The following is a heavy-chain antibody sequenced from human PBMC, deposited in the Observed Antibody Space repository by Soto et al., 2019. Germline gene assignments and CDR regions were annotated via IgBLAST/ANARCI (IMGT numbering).Heavy chain of an antibody. J-gene: IGHJ6*02. CDR3: ARDQYIVATPQRRGYGMDV. CDR1: GFTFSDYY. D-gene: IGHD5-12*01. V-gene: IGHV3-11*06. Sequence: PGGSLRLSCAASGFTFSDYYTSWIRQAPGKGLEWVSYISSSSSYTNYADSVKGRFTISRDNAKNSLYLQMNSLRAEDTAVYYSARDQYIVATPQRRGYGMDVWGQGTTVTVSS. CDR2: ISSSSSYT.